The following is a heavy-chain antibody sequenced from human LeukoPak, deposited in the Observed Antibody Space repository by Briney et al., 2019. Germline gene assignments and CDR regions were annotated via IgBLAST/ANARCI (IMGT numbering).Heavy chain of an antibody. CDR3: ARSYCSGGSCYSRYYYYMDV. J-gene: IGHJ6*03. V-gene: IGHV1-8*01. CDR1: GSTYTSYD. D-gene: IGHD2-15*01. Sequence: ASVKVSCKASGSTYTSYDINWVRQATGQGLEWMGWMNPNSGNTGYAQKFQGRVTMTRNTSISTAYMELSSLRSEDTAVYYCARSYCSGGSCYSRYYYYMDVWGKGTTVTVSS. CDR2: MNPNSGNT.